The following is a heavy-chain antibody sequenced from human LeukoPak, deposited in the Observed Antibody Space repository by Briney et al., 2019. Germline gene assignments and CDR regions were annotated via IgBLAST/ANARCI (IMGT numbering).Heavy chain of an antibody. CDR3: ARDTFYYDFWSGYSYYYYYGMDV. CDR1: GFTFSSYG. Sequence: PGKSLRLSCAASGFTFSSYGMHWVRQAPGKGLEWVAVIWYDGSNKYYADSVKGRFTISRDNSKNTLYLQMNSLRAEDTAVYYCARDTFYYDFWSGYSYYYYYGMDVWGQGTTVTVSS. V-gene: IGHV3-33*01. D-gene: IGHD3-3*01. J-gene: IGHJ6*02. CDR2: IWYDGSNK.